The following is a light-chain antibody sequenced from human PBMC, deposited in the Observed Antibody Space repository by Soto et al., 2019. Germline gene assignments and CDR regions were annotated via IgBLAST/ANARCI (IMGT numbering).Light chain of an antibody. Sequence: DIQMTQSPSTLSASVADRVTITCRASQGIGNWLAWYQQKPGKAPKLLIYKASNLESGVPSRFSGSGSGTEFTLTISSLQPDDFATYYCQQYHGTFGQGTKVEIK. CDR3: QQYHGT. CDR2: KAS. J-gene: IGKJ1*01. CDR1: QGIGNW. V-gene: IGKV1-5*03.